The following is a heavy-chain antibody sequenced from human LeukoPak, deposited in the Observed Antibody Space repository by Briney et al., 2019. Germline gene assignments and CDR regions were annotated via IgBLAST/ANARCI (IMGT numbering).Heavy chain of an antibody. J-gene: IGHJ4*02. D-gene: IGHD3-16*01. CDR3: AKEISGEGIDY. CDR1: GFTFDDYT. CDR2: ISWDGGNT. V-gene: IGHV3-43*01. Sequence: GGSLRLSCAASGFTFDDYTMHWVRQAPGKGLEWVSLISWDGGNTYYADSVKGRFTISRDNGKNSLYLQMNSLRTEDTALYYCAKEISGEGIDYWGQGTLVTVSS.